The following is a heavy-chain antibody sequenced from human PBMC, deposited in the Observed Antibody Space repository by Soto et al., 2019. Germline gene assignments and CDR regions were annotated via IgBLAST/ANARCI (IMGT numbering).Heavy chain of an antibody. CDR2: IYYSGST. V-gene: IGHV4-59*01. CDR1: GGSISSYY. J-gene: IGHJ4*02. Sequence: SETLSLTCTVSGGSISSYYWSWIRQPPGKGLEWIGYIYYSGSTNYNPSLKSRVTISVDTSKNQFSLKLSSVTAADTAVYYCARVGSAEAVTTSPDFDYWGQGTLVTVSS. D-gene: IGHD4-17*01. CDR3: ARVGSAEAVTTSPDFDY.